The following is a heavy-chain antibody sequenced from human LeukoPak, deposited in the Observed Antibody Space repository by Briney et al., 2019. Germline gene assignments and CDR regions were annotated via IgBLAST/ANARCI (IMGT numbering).Heavy chain of an antibody. D-gene: IGHD3-22*01. CDR1: GGSISSSSYY. CDR2: IYYSGST. Sequence: SETLSLTCTVSGGSISSSSYYWGWIRQPPGKGLEWIGSIYYSGSTYYNPSLKSRVTISVDTSKNQFSLKLSSVTAADTAVYYCARHFGGYYYDSSGSPGWFDPWGQGTLVTVSS. V-gene: IGHV4-39*01. J-gene: IGHJ5*02. CDR3: ARHFGGYYYDSSGSPGWFDP.